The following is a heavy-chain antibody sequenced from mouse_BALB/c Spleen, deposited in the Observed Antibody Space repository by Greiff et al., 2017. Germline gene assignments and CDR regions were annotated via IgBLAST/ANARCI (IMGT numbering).Heavy chain of an antibody. J-gene: IGHJ3*01. Sequence: QVQLQQPGAELVKPGASVKLSCKASGYTFTSYWMHWVKQRPGQGLEWIGEINPSNGRTNYNEKFKSKATLTVDKSSSTAYMQLSSLTSEDSAVYYCARGNWDGMTWFAYGGQGTLVTVSA. CDR3: ARGNWDGMTWFAY. CDR1: GYTFTSYW. CDR2: INPSNGRT. D-gene: IGHD4-1*01. V-gene: IGHV1S81*02.